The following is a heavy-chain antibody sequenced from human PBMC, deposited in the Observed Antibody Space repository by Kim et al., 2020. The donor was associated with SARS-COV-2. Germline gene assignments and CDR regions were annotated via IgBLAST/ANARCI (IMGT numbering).Heavy chain of an antibody. CDR1: GGSFSGYY. V-gene: IGHV4-34*01. CDR2: INHSGST. Sequence: SETLSLTCAVYGGSFSGYYWSWIRQPPGKGLEWIGEINHSGSTNYNPSLKSRVTISVDTSKNQFSLKLSSVTAADTAVYYCARGHRARGNSGEYFRHWGQGTLVTVSS. CDR3: ARGHRARGNSGEYFRH. D-gene: IGHD2-21*02. J-gene: IGHJ1*01.